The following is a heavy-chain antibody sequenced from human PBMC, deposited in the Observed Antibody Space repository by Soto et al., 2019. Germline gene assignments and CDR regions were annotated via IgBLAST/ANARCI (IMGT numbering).Heavy chain of an antibody. J-gene: IGHJ4*02. CDR2: IYYSGST. Sequence: LQLQESGPGLVKPSESLSLTCTVSGGSISSTTYYWGWIRQPPGKGLEWIGGIYYSGSTYYNPSLKSRVTISVDTSKNQFSLKLSSVTAADTAVYYCASQALDAPGRGYFDYCGQGTLVTVSS. CDR1: GGSISSTTYY. V-gene: IGHV4-39*01. CDR3: ASQALDAPGRGYFDY. D-gene: IGHD2-8*01.